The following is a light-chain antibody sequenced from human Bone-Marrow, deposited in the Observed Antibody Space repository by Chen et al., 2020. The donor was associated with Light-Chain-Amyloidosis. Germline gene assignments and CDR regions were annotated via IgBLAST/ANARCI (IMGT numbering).Light chain of an antibody. V-gene: IGLV1-47*01. CDR3: AAWDDSLTGPV. J-gene: IGLJ3*02. CDR2: VSD. Sequence: QSILIHPPSSSGTAGQWITMSCSGTRSTIGKNHVYLYQQYPGMAPKLLIYVSDPRSSGGPDRFSSSKSGISASLASNGLRSEEEADYYCAAWDDSLTGPVFGGGTKLTVL. CDR1: RSTIGKNH.